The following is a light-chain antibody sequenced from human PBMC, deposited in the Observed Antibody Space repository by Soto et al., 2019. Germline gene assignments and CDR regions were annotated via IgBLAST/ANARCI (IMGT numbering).Light chain of an antibody. CDR1: SSNIGAGYD. CDR2: GNS. Sequence: QPVLTQPPSVSGAPGQRVTISCTGSSSNIGAGYDVHWYQQLPGTAPKLLIYGNSNRPSGVPDRFSGSKSGTSASLAITGLQAEDEAEYYCQSYDTSLSVVVFGGGTNLTVL. J-gene: IGLJ2*01. CDR3: QSYDTSLSVVV. V-gene: IGLV1-40*01.